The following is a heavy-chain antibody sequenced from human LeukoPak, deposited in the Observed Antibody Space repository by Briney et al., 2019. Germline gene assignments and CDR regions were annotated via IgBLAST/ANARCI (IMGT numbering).Heavy chain of an antibody. CDR2: FFVSGST. CDR3: ARQFATAAADTRGYFGY. V-gene: IGHV4-39*01. CDR1: GGSISSSSDY. D-gene: IGHD6-25*01. J-gene: IGHJ4*02. Sequence: SETLSLTCTVSGGSISSSSDYWGWIRQAPGKGLEWIGSFFVSGSTHYNPSLRSRATLFVDTSKNQFSLKLTSMTAADAATYFCARQFATAAADTRGYFGYWGQGTVVAVSS.